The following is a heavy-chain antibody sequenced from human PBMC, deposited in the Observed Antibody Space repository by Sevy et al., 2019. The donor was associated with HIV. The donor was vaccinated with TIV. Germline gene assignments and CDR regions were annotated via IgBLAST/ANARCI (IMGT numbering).Heavy chain of an antibody. CDR3: ASLTRGEILYYFDY. V-gene: IGHV4-39*01. D-gene: IGHD4-17*01. Sequence: SETLSLTCTVSGGSISSSSYSWGWIRQPPGKGLEWIGNIYYSGSTYYNPSLKSRVTISLDTSKNQYSLKLSSVTAADTAVYYCASLTRGEILYYFDYWGQGTLVTVSS. CDR2: IYYSGST. J-gene: IGHJ4*02. CDR1: GGSISSSSYS.